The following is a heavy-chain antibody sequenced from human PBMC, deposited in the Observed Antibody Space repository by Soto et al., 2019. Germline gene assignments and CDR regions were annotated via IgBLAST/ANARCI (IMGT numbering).Heavy chain of an antibody. D-gene: IGHD6-6*01. CDR1: GFTVSSNY. CDR3: ARGPLISSIFDY. J-gene: IGHJ4*02. Sequence: GGSLRLSCAASGFTVSSNYMSWVRQAPGKGLEWVSVIYSGGSTYYADSVKGRFTISRDNSKNTLYLQMNSLRAEDTAVYYCARGPLISSIFDYWGQGTLVTVSS. V-gene: IGHV3-66*01. CDR2: IYSGGST.